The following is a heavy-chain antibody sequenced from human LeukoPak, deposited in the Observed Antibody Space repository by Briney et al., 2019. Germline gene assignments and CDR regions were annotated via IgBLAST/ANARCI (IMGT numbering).Heavy chain of an antibody. CDR1: GYSFLSHW. Sequence: GESLKISCKGSGYSFLSHWIGWVRQMPGKGLEWMGIIYPGDSDTRYNPSFQGRVTISADKSISTAYLQWSSLKASDTAMYYCARHASPYSSNYYFDYWGQGALVTVSS. J-gene: IGHJ4*02. D-gene: IGHD6-13*01. V-gene: IGHV5-51*01. CDR3: ARHASPYSSNYYFDY. CDR2: IYPGDSDT.